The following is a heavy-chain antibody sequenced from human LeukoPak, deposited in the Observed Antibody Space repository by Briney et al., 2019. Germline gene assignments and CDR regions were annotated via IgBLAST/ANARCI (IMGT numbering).Heavy chain of an antibody. V-gene: IGHV4-39*01. Sequence: SETLSLTCTVSGGSLTSGGYYWGWIRQPPGKGLEWIGHINYSGITYYSPSLQSRVTISVDTSKNQISLKVNSVTAADTAVYYCARHRNGFFYYYYMDVWGQGTTVTVSS. CDR3: ARHRNGFFYYYYMDV. CDR2: INYSGIT. CDR1: GGSLTSGGYY. J-gene: IGHJ6*03. D-gene: IGHD3-3*01.